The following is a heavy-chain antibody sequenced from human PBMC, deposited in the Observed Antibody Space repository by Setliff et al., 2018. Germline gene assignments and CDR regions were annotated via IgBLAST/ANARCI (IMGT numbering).Heavy chain of an antibody. CDR3: RFWSSYYKNDY. Sequence: SETLSLTCGVSGISISSGHYWGWIRQSPGKRPEWIAEINQSGNTNYNPSLNSRVSVSVDTPTNQFSLKVFSVTAADTAVYYCRFWSSYYKNDYWAQGTLVTVSS. D-gene: IGHD3-3*01. V-gene: IGHV4-38-2*01. J-gene: IGHJ4*02. CDR1: GISISSGHY. CDR2: INQSGNT.